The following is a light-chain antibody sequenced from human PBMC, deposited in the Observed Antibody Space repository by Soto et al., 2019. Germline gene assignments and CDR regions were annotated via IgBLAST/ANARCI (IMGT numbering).Light chain of an antibody. V-gene: IGKV1-27*01. CDR3: QKYNSAPWT. CDR2: VAS. CDR1: QGISNY. Sequence: DIQMTQSPSSLSASVGDRVTITCRASQGISNYLAWYQQQPGKVPKLLIYVASTLQSGVPSRFSGSGSGTDFTLTISSLQPEDVTTYYCQKYNSAPWTFGQGTKVEIK. J-gene: IGKJ1*01.